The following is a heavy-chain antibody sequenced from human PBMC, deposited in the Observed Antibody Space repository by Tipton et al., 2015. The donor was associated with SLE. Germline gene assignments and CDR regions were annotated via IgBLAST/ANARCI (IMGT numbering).Heavy chain of an antibody. D-gene: IGHD1-26*01. J-gene: IGHJ4*02. CDR1: GFTFSTFW. CDR3: ARDEEVLPTVDY. Sequence: SLRLSCAASGFTFSTFWMNWVRQAPGKGLEWVANIKQDGSEKYYVDSVEGRFTISRDNSKNSLYLQMNSLRAEDTAVYYCARDEEVLPTVDYWGQGTLVTVSS. CDR2: IKQDGSEK. V-gene: IGHV3-7*05.